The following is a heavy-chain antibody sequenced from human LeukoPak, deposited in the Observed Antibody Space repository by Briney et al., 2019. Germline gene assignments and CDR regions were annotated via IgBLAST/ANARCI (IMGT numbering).Heavy chain of an antibody. CDR1: GFTFSTYG. CDR2: ISGSGGRT. V-gene: IGHV3-23*01. Sequence: GGSLRLSCAASGFTFSTYGMSWVRQAPGKGLECVSVISGSGGRTHYADSVKGRFTISRDNSKNTLYLQLSSLRAEDTAVYYCAKVPTVLRYFDWLGGGSYFDYWGQGTLVTVSS. D-gene: IGHD3-9*01. J-gene: IGHJ4*02. CDR3: AKVPTVLRYFDWLGGGSYFDY.